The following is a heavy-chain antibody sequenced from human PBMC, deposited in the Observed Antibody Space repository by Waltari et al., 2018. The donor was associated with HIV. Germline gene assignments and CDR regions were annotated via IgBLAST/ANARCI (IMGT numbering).Heavy chain of an antibody. V-gene: IGHV3-9*01. CDR2: ISWNSGSI. CDR1: GFTFDDYA. CDR3: AKDLSSSSSGSSVYYGMDV. D-gene: IGHD6-6*01. J-gene: IGHJ6*02. Sequence: GRSLRLSCAASGFTFDDYAMHWVRQAPGKGLEWVSGISWNSGSIGYADSVKGRFTISRDNAKNSLYLQMNSLRAEDTALYYCAKDLSSSSSGSSVYYGMDVWGQGTTVTVSS.